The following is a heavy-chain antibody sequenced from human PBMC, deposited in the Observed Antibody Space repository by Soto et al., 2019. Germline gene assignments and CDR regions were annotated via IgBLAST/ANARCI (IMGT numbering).Heavy chain of an antibody. CDR2: LNPTSGST. CDR1: GYTFTSYY. J-gene: IGHJ4*02. D-gene: IGHD2-15*01. CDR3: ARAGSAIVVVVPASTGGYFDD. V-gene: IGHV1-46*01. Sequence: QVQLVQSGAEVEKPGASVKLSCKASGYTFTSYYIHWVRQAPGQGLEWMGILNPTSGSTTYAQKFQGRVAMTRDTSTSTAYMELSSLRSEDTDVYYCARAGSAIVVVVPASTGGYFDDWGQGTLVTVSS.